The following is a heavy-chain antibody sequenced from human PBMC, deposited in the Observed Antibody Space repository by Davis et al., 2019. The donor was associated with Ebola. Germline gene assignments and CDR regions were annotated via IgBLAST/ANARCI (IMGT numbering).Heavy chain of an antibody. D-gene: IGHD6-13*01. CDR2: IYYSGST. V-gene: IGHV4-59*01. J-gene: IGHJ4*02. CDR1: GGPTSSYY. Sequence: MPSETLSLTCTVSGGPTSSYYWSWIRQPPGKGLEWIGYIYYSGSTNYNPSLKSRVTISVDTSKNQFSLKLSSVTAADTAVYYCARVSSWYGLDYWGQGTLVTVSS. CDR3: ARVSSWYGLDY.